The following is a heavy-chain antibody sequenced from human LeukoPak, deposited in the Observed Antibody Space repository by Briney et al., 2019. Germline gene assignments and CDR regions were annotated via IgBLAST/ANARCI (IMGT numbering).Heavy chain of an antibody. CDR3: AREGQWLVQWFDP. D-gene: IGHD6-19*01. Sequence: ASVKVSCKASGYTFTSSGISWVRQAPGQGLEWMGCISAYNGNTNYAQKFQGRVTMTRDTSISTAYMELIRLRYDDTAVYYCAREGQWLVQWFDPWGQGTLVTVSS. CDR2: ISAYNGNT. V-gene: IGHV1-18*01. J-gene: IGHJ5*02. CDR1: GYTFTSSG.